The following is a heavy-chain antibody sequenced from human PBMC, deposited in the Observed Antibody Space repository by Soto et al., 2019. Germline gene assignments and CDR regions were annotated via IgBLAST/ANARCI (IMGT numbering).Heavy chain of an antibody. CDR3: ARSSPVVTAP. Sequence: QVQLQESGPGLVKPSQTLSLTCTVSGGSISSGGYYWSWIRQHPGKGLEWIGYIYYSGSTYYNPSLRRLITISVDTSKNQFSLKLSSVTAADTAVYYCARSSPVVTAPWGQGTLVTVSS. J-gene: IGHJ5*02. D-gene: IGHD2-21*02. CDR1: GGSISSGGYY. V-gene: IGHV4-31*01. CDR2: IYYSGST.